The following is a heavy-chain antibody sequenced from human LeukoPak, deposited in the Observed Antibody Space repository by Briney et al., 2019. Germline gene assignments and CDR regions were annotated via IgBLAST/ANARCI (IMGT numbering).Heavy chain of an antibody. D-gene: IGHD3-3*01. CDR2: INPNNGGT. Sequence: GASVKVSCKASGFTFTVYNIHWVRQAPGQGLEWMGWINPNNGGTNYAQKFQGRVTITADKSTSTAYMELSSLRSEDTAVYYCARDPEPRSDDFWRGHWGQGTLVTVSS. J-gene: IGHJ4*02. CDR1: GFTFTVYN. CDR3: ARDPEPRSDDFWRGH. V-gene: IGHV1-2*02.